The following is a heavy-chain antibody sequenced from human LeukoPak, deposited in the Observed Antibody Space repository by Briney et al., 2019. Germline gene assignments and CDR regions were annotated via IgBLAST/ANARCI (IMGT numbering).Heavy chain of an antibody. V-gene: IGHV6-1*01. Sequence: SQTLSLTCAISGDSVSSNSAAWNWIRQSPSRGLEWLGRTYYRSKWYNDYAVSVKSRITINPDTSKNQFSLQLNSVTPEDTAVYYCARMVWGQRVVVAASRHDAFDIWGQGTMVTVSS. J-gene: IGHJ3*02. CDR2: TYYRSKWYN. CDR1: GDSVSSNSAA. D-gene: IGHD2-15*01. CDR3: ARMVWGQRVVVAASRHDAFDI.